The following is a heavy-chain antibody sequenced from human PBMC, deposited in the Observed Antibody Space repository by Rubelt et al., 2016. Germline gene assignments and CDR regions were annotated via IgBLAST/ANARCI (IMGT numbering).Heavy chain of an antibody. D-gene: IGHD3-3*01. V-gene: IGHV3-30*18. J-gene: IGHJ6*02. CDR3: ANDVLRFLGPLLLEGKKAVRMDV. CDR2: SYDGSNK. Sequence: SYDGSNKYYADSVKGRFTISRDNSKNTLYLQMNSLRAEDTAVYYCANDVLRFLGPLLLEGKKAVRMDVWGQGTTVTVSS.